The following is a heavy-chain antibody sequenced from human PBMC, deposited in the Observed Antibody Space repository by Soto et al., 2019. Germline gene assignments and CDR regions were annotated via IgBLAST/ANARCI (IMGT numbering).Heavy chain of an antibody. D-gene: IGHD1-1*01. CDR3: ARDINLYYYYYGMDV. CDR2: ISGSGGST. Sequence: EVQLLESGGGLVQPGGSLRLSCAASGFTFSSYAMSWVRQAPGKGLEWVSAISGSGGSTYYADSVKGRFTISRDNSKNTPYRQINSLRAEDTAVYYCARDINLYYYYYGMDVWGQRTTVTVSS. CDR1: GFTFSSYA. J-gene: IGHJ6*02. V-gene: IGHV3-23*01.